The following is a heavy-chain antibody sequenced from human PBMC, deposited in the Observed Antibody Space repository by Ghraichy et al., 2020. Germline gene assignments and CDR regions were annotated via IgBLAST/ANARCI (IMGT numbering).Heavy chain of an antibody. CDR2: IITIFGTA. V-gene: IGHV1-69*05. J-gene: IGHJ1*01. D-gene: IGHD6-13*01. Sequence: SVKVSCKASGGTFSSYAISWVRQAPGQGLEWMGGIITIFGTANYAQKFQGRVTITTDESTSTAYMELSSLRSEDTAVYYCASSGSSWYRAEYFQHWGQGTLVTVSS. CDR1: GGTFSSYA. CDR3: ASSGSSWYRAEYFQH.